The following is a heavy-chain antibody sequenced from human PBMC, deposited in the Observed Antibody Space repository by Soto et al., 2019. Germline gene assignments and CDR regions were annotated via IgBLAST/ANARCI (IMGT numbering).Heavy chain of an antibody. D-gene: IGHD5-18*01. CDR2: IYHSGST. J-gene: IGHJ4*02. CDR3: ARRYTPMGEDY. Sequence: QLQLQESGPGLVKPSETLSLTCTVSGGSISSSSYYWGWIRQPPGKGLEWIGSIYHSGSTYYNPSIKSRVTISVDTSKNQFSLQLSSLTAADTAVYYCARRYTPMGEDYWGQGTLVTLSS. V-gene: IGHV4-39*01. CDR1: GGSISSSSYY.